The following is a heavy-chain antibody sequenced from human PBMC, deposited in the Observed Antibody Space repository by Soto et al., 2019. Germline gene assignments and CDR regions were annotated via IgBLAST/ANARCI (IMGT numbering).Heavy chain of an antibody. CDR2: IFHSGST. Sequence: SETLSLTCTVSGGSINSGDYYWTWVRQPPGKGLEWIGNIFHSGSTYYTPSLQSRVTISLDTSRNHFSLKLSSVTPADTAVYYCARDRYYGSGTYYNFYSGMDVWGQGTTVTVSS. V-gene: IGHV4-30-4*01. D-gene: IGHD3-10*01. CDR3: ARDRYYGSGTYYNFYSGMDV. CDR1: GGSINSGDYY. J-gene: IGHJ6*02.